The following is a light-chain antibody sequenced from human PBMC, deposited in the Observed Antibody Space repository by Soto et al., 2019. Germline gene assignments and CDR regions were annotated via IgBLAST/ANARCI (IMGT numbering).Light chain of an antibody. V-gene: IGKV1-39*01. CDR3: QQSHGFPYT. Sequence: DIQMIQSPSSLSASIGDRVTITCRASQSVSTSLNWYQQKPGKAPKLLIFDASNLQSGVPSRFSGSESGADFTLTISSLQPEDCATYHCQQSHGFPYTFGQGTKLDIK. J-gene: IGKJ2*01. CDR1: QSVSTS. CDR2: DAS.